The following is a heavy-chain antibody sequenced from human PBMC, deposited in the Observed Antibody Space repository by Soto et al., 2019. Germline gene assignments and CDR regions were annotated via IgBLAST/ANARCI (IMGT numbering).Heavy chain of an antibody. D-gene: IGHD2-21*02. CDR1: GFTVSDNY. J-gene: IGHJ6*02. CDR2: IYTGGAT. Sequence: EVQLVESGGGLIQPGGSLSLSCAASGFTVSDNYMSWVRQAPGKGLEWVSVIYTGGATHYADSVMGRFTISRDKSKNTLYLQVNSLRAEDTAVYYCARGHCSCYVCYSGWSLDVWCQGTTVSVSS. CDR3: ARGHCSCYVCYSGWSLDV. V-gene: IGHV3-53*01.